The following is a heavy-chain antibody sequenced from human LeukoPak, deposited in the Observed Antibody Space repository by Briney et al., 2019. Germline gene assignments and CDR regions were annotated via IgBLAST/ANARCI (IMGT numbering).Heavy chain of an antibody. CDR1: GFAFNTYT. Sequence: PGGSLRLSCAASGFAFNTYTMNWVRQAPGKGLEWVPSISSSRSYIYYADSVKGRFTISRDNAKNSLYLQMNSLRAEDTAIYYCARAVTVAWSERRPGYYYMDVWGKGTTVTVSS. CDR2: ISSSRSYI. J-gene: IGHJ6*03. D-gene: IGHD1-1*01. CDR3: ARAVTVAWSERRPGYYYMDV. V-gene: IGHV3-21*01.